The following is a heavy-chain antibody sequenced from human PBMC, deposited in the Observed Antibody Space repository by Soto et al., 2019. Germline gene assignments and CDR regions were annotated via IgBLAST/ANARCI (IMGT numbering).Heavy chain of an antibody. V-gene: IGHV3-74*01. J-gene: IGHJ4*02. D-gene: IGHD3-16*02. CDR2: INSDGSIT. CDR3: VRYSRSVGGSYRPDY. Sequence: SLRLSCAASGFTFSSYWMHWVRQVPEKGLVWVSRINSDGSITNYADAVKGRFTISRDNVKNTLYLQMNSLRAEDTAVYYCVRYSRSVGGSYRPDYWGQGTLVTVSS. CDR1: GFTFSSYW.